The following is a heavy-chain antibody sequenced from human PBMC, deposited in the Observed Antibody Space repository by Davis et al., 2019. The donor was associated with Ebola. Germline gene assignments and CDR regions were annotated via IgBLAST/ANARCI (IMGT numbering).Heavy chain of an antibody. J-gene: IGHJ6*04. CDR3: ARGHHYDSYYYYGMDV. D-gene: IGHD3-16*01. CDR2: ISAYNGNT. CDR1: GYTFPSYF. Sequence: ASVKVSCKASGYTFPSYFLSWVRQAPGQGLEWMGWISAYNGNTNYAQKLQGRVTMTTDTSTSTAYMELRSLRSDDTAVYYCARGHHYDSYYYYGMDVWGEGTTVTVSS. V-gene: IGHV1-18*01.